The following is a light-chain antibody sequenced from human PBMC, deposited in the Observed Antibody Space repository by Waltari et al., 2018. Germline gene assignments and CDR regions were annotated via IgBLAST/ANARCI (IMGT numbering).Light chain of an antibody. CDR1: SSDVGSHNL. CDR3: CSYAGSNTFV. Sequence: QSALTQPASVSGSPGQSITISCTGMSSDVGSHNLVSWYQHHPDKAPKHLIYEGSKRPSGVSIRFSGSKSGNTASLSISGLQADDEAYYYCCSYAGSNTFVFGGGTKLTVL. CDR2: EGS. V-gene: IGLV2-23*03. J-gene: IGLJ3*02.